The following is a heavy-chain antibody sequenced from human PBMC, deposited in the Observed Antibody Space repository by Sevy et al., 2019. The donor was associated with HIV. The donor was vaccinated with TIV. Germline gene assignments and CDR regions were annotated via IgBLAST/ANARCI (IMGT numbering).Heavy chain of an antibody. V-gene: IGHV3-21*01. J-gene: IGHJ3*02. CDR2: ISFSSNYI. CDR1: GFTFSSSS. CDR3: ARDETWDAFDI. Sequence: GGSLTLSCAASGFTFSSSSMNWVRHAPGKGLEWVSSISFSSNYIYYADSVKGRFTISRDNAKNSLFLQMNSLRAEDTAVYYCARDETWDAFDIWGQGTMVTVSS.